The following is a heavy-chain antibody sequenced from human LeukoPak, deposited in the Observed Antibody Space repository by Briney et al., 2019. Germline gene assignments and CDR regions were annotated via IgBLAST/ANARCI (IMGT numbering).Heavy chain of an antibody. V-gene: IGHV1-2*02. CDR3: ATLVIAVAGGFGDY. J-gene: IGHJ4*02. Sequence: ASVRVPCKASGYTFTGKFIHWVRQAPGRGLEWMGWIDPNSGGTDYAQKFQGRVTMTRDTSISTGYMELSRLRSDDTAVYYCATLVIAVAGGFGDYWGQGTLVTVSS. D-gene: IGHD6-19*01. CDR2: IDPNSGGT. CDR1: GYTFTGKF.